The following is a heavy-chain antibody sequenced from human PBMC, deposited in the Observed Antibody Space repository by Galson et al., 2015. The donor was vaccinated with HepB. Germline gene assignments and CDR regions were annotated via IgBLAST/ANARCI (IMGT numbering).Heavy chain of an antibody. J-gene: IGHJ4*02. CDR3: SRVFSGYCSSTSCPEGYDY. CDR1: GFTFSSYS. V-gene: IGHV3-21*01. CDR2: ISSSSSYI. Sequence: SLRLSCAASGFTFSSYSMNWVRQAPGKGLEWVSSISSSSSYIYYADSVKGRFTISRDNAKNSLYLQMNSLRAEDTAVYYCSRVFSGYCSSTSCPEGYDYWGQGTLVTVSS. D-gene: IGHD2-2*01.